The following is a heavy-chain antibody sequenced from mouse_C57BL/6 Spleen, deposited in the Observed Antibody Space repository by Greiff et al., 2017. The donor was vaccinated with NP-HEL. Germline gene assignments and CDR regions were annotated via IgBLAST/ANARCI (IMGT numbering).Heavy chain of an antibody. D-gene: IGHD2-4*01. CDR2: INPGSGGT. J-gene: IGHJ3*01. Sequence: VQLQQSGAELVRPGTSVKVSCKASGYAFTNYLIEWVKQRPGQGLEWIGVINPGSGGTNYNEKFKGKATLTADKSSSTAYMQLSSLTSEDSAVYFCARWDDYDDGFAYWGQGTLVTVSA. CDR3: ARWDDYDDGFAY. CDR1: GYAFTNYL. V-gene: IGHV1-54*01.